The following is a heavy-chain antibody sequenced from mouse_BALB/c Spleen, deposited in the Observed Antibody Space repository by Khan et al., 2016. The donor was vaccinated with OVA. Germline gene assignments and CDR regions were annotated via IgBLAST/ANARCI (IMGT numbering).Heavy chain of an antibody. CDR1: GFTFSSYS. J-gene: IGHJ3*01. Sequence: EVELVESGGDLVKPGGSLKLSCAASGFTFSSYSMSWVRQTPDKRLEWVTTINSVGDYTYYPDSVKGRFTLSRDNAKNTLYLQMSSLKSEDTAMYYCARYLTGSVVYWGQGTLVTVSA. CDR2: INSVGDYT. CDR3: ARYLTGSVVY. V-gene: IGHV5-6*01. D-gene: IGHD4-1*01.